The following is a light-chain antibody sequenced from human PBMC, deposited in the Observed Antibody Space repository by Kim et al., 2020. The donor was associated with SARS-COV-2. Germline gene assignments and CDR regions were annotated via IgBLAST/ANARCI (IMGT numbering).Light chain of an antibody. CDR2: SND. J-gene: IGLJ3*02. Sequence: GQRVTISYSGSSANIGSKTVNCYQQLPGTAPKLLIYSNDHRPSGVPDRFSGSKSGTSASLAISGLQSEDEAEYYCAAWDDSLNGWVFGGGTQLTVL. V-gene: IGLV1-44*01. CDR3: AAWDDSLNGWV. CDR1: SANIGSKT.